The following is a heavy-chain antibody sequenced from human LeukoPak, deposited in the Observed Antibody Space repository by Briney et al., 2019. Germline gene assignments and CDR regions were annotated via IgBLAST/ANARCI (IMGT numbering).Heavy chain of an antibody. J-gene: IGHJ6*02. CDR2: IYYSGST. CDR3: ARVSVLDYRTLYYYYGMDV. D-gene: IGHD5-12*01. Sequence: PSDTLSLTCTVSGGSISSGDYYWSWIRQPPGKGLEWIGYIYYSGSTYYNPSLKSRVTISVDMSKNQFSLKLSSVTAADTAVYYCARVSVLDYRTLYYYYGMDVWGQGATVTVSS. CDR1: GGSISSGDYY. V-gene: IGHV4-30-4*02.